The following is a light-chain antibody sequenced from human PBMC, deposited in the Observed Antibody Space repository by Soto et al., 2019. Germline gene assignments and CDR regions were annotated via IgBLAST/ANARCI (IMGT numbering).Light chain of an antibody. CDR2: EVT. CDR1: SGDVGGYDY. J-gene: IGLJ1*01. CDR3: SLYTSENTYV. Sequence: QSALTQPPSASGSPGQSVTISCTGTSGDVGGYDYVSWYQQHPGKAPKLMIYEVTKRPLGVPDRFSGSKSGNTASLTISGLQAADEADYYCSLYTSENTYVFGTGTKVTVL. V-gene: IGLV2-8*01.